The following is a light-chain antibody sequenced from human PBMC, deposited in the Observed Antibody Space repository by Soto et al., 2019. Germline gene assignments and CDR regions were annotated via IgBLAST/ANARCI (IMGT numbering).Light chain of an antibody. J-gene: IGLJ1*01. V-gene: IGLV1-40*01. Sequence: QSVLTQPPSVSGAPGQRVTISCTGSSSNIGAGYDVHWYQQLPGTAPKLLIYGISNRPSGVPDRFSGSKSGTSASLAITGLQAEDEADYYCQSYGSSLSEVFGTGTKLTVL. CDR1: SSNIGAGYD. CDR3: QSYGSSLSEV. CDR2: GIS.